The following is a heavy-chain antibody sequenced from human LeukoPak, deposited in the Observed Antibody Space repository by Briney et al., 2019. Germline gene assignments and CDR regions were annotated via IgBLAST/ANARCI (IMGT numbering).Heavy chain of an antibody. V-gene: IGHV3-48*01. CDR3: ARDRGYYYSDAFDI. J-gene: IGHJ3*02. CDR1: GFTFSSYS. D-gene: IGHD3-22*01. CDR2: ISSSSSTI. Sequence: GGSLRLSCAASGFTFSSYSMNWVRQAPGKGLEWVSYISSSSSTIYYADSVKGRFTISRDNAKNSLYLQMNSLRAEDTAVYYCARDRGYYYSDAFDIWGQGTMVTVSS.